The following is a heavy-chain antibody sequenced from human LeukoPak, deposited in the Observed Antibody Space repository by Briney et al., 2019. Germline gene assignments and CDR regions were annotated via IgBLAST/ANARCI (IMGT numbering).Heavy chain of an antibody. CDR1: GYTFTGYY. D-gene: IGHD2-15*01. CDR2: INPNSGGT. V-gene: IGHV1-2*06. J-gene: IGHJ6*02. CDR3: ASGYCSGGSCYPSYGMDV. Sequence: ASVKVSCKASGYTFTGYYMHWVRQAPGQGLEWMGRINPNSGGTNYAQKFQGRVTMTRDTSISTAYMELSRLRSEDTAVYYCASGYCSGGSCYPSYGMDVWGQGTTVTVSS.